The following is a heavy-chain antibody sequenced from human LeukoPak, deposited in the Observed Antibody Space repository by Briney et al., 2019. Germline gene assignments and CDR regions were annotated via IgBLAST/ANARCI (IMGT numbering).Heavy chain of an antibody. V-gene: IGHV3-30*18. CDR1: GFTFSSYG. J-gene: IGHJ4*02. D-gene: IGHD5-18*01. Sequence: GGSLRLSCAASGFTFSSYGMHWVRQAPGKGLEWVAVISYDGSNKYYADSVKGRFTISRDNSKNTLYLQMNSLRAEDTAVYYCAKDLRGYSYGLYFDSWGQGTLVTVSS. CDR3: AKDLRGYSYGLYFDS. CDR2: ISYDGSNK.